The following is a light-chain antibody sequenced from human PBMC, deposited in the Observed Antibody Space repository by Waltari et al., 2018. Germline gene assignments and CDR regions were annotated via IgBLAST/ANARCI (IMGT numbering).Light chain of an antibody. CDR3: SSYAGSVWV. Sequence: QFALPQPPSAPGPLGRSAPISCLGTGIAFVGYTYVSWYKKYPGKAPKLMVYEVSKRPSGVPNRFSGSKSGNTASLTVSGLQADDEADYYCSSYAGSVWVFGGGTTLTVL. CDR2: EVS. V-gene: IGLV2-8*01. CDR1: GIAFVGYTY. J-gene: IGLJ3*02.